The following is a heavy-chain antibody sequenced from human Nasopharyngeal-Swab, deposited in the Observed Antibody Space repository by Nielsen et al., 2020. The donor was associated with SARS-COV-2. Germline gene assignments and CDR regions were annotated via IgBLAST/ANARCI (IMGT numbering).Heavy chain of an antibody. Sequence: SQTLSLTCAISEDTVSSSTATWSWLRPSPSRGLEWLGRTYYRSQWFRDYAVSVKSRITVNPDTSKNQFSLQLNSVTPEDTAVYYCARAWGSSGFDSWGQGTLVTVSS. D-gene: IGHD7-27*01. CDR2: TYYRSQWFR. J-gene: IGHJ4*02. V-gene: IGHV6-1*01. CDR1: EDTVSSSTAT. CDR3: ARAWGSSGFDS.